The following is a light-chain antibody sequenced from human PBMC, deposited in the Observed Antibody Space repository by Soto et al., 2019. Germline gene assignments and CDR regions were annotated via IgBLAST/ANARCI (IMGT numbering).Light chain of an antibody. CDR1: SSDVGGYNY. CDR2: EVS. Sequence: QSVMGEPASVSGSPGHSTTISCTGTSSDVGGYNYVSWYQQHPGKAPKLMIYEVSNRPSGVSNRFSGSKSGNTASLTISGLQAEDEADYYCSSYTSSRTPYVFGTGTKVTVL. CDR3: SSYTSSRTPYV. J-gene: IGLJ1*01. V-gene: IGLV2-14*01.